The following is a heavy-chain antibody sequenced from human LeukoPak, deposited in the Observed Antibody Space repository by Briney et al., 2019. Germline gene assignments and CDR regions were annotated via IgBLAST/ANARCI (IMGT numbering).Heavy chain of an antibody. D-gene: IGHD3-22*01. Sequence: PGGSLIISCTVSGFTFSSYAMSWVRQAPGKGLEWVSTISGSGGSTYYADSMNGRFTISRDNSKNTLFLQMNSLRGEDTALYYCAKHRGSGYYPTSYYYMDVWGKGTTVTVSS. J-gene: IGHJ6*03. CDR2: ISGSGGST. CDR3: AKHRGSGYYPTSYYYMDV. V-gene: IGHV3-23*01. CDR1: GFTFSSYA.